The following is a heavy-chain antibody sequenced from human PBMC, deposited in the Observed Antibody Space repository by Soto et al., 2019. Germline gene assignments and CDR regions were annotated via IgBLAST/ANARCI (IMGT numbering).Heavy chain of an antibody. V-gene: IGHV5-51*01. CDR1: GYSFTNYW. CDR2: IYPGDSHA. D-gene: IGHD1-26*01. CDR3: ARPYSGGPNDPFDV. Sequence: GESLKISCRGSGYSFTNYWIGWVRQMPGKGLEWMGIIYPGDSHAIYSPSFQGQVTMSADKSISTAYLQWSSLKASDTAMYYCARPYSGGPNDPFDVWGQGTMVTVSS. J-gene: IGHJ3*01.